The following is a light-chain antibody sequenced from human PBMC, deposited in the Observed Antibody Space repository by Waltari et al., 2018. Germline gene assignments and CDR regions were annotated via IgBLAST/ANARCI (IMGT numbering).Light chain of an antibody. CDR2: WAS. CDR3: QQYYITPRT. Sequence: DIVMTQSPDSLAVSLGERATINCKSSQSVLYSSNNKNYSAWYPQKPGQPPKLLIYWASTRESGVPDRFSGSGSGTDFTLTISSLQAEDVAVYYCQQYYITPRTFGQGTKVEIK. J-gene: IGKJ1*01. V-gene: IGKV4-1*01. CDR1: QSVLYSSNNKNY.